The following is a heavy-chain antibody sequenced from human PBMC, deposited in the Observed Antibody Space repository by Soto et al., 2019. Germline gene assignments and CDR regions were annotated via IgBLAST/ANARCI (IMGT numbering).Heavy chain of an antibody. CDR1: GFTVSSNY. V-gene: IGHV3-66*01. CDR3: AREGRP. J-gene: IGHJ5*02. Sequence: PGGSLRLSCAASGFTVSSNYMSWVRQAPGKGLEWVSVIYSGGSTYFADSVKDRFGISRDNSKNTLHLQMNSLRAEDTAVYYCAREGRPWGQGTLVTVSS. D-gene: IGHD2-15*01. CDR2: IYSGGST.